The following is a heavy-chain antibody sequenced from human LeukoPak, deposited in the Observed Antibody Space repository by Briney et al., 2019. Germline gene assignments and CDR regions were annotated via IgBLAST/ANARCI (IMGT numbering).Heavy chain of an antibody. CDR3: ARRRDLYSGSYYPFDY. CDR1: GFTFSSYA. CDR2: ISSSGGST. D-gene: IGHD1-26*01. Sequence: GGSLRLSCAASGFTFSSYAMSWVRQAPGKGLEWVSGISSSGGSTVYADSVKGRFTISRDNFRNTVFLQMNSLKASDSAMYYCARRRDLYSGSYYPFDYWGQGTLVTVSS. J-gene: IGHJ4*02. V-gene: IGHV3-23*01.